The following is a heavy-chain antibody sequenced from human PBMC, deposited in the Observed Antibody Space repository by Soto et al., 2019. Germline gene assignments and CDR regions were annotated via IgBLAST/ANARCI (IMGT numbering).Heavy chain of an antibody. D-gene: IGHD6-6*01. CDR1: CASISSYY. J-gene: IGHJ4*02. V-gene: IGHV4-59*12. CDR3: AREGHSSSSDY. Sequence: SETLSFTCTVSCASISSYYWSWIRQPPGKGMEWIGYIYYSGSTNYKPSLKSRVTISVDTSKNQFSLKLSSVNAADTAGYYCAREGHSSSSDYWGQGTLVTVS. CDR2: IYYSGST.